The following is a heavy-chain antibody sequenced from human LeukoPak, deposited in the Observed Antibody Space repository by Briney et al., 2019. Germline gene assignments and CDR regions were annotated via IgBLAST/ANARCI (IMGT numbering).Heavy chain of an antibody. J-gene: IGHJ4*02. CDR2: MNSDGSTT. V-gene: IGHV3-74*01. D-gene: IGHD7-27*01. Sequence: GGSLRLSCAASGFTFSRDWMHWVRQAPGKGLVWVSRMNSDGSTTNYADSVKGRFTSSRDNAKNTLYLQMNSLRAEDTAVYYCVRALMGTSDHWGQGSLVTVSS. CDR3: VRALMGTSDH. CDR1: GFTFSRDW.